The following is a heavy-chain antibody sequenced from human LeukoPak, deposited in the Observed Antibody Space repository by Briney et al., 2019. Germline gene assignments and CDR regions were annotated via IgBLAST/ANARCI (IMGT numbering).Heavy chain of an antibody. J-gene: IGHJ3*01. CDR1: GFSLDDYA. CDR2: ISWDSSNI. Sequence: PGGSLSLSCAVAGFSLDDYAMHWVRHPPGKGLEWVSSISWDSSNIAYADSVKGRFTVSRDNAKNSLLLQMNSLRAEDTAVYYCIKDMGFDLLKDAFDVWGQGTMVTVSS. V-gene: IGHV3-9*01. CDR3: IKDMGFDLLKDAFDV. D-gene: IGHD1-26*01.